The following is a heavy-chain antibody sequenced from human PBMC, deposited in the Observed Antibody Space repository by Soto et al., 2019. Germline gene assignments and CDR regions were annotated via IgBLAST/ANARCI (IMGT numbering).Heavy chain of an antibody. CDR3: AKGPHLTGYYSHYFDY. V-gene: IGHV3-30*18. CDR2: ISYDGSNK. D-gene: IGHD3-9*01. CDR1: GFTFSSYG. Sequence: GGSLRLSCAASGFTFSSYGMHWVRQAPGKGLEWVAVISYDGSNKYYADSVKGRFTISRDNSKNTLYLQMNSLRAEDTAVYYCAKGPHLTGYYSHYFDYWGQGTLVTVSS. J-gene: IGHJ4*02.